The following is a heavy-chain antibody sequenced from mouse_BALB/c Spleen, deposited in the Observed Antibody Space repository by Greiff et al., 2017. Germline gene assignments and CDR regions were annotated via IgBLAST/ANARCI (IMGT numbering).Heavy chain of an antibody. CDR1: GFTFSSYT. CDR2: ISNGGGST. CDR3: ARLSMITFAY. J-gene: IGHJ3*01. D-gene: IGHD2-4*01. V-gene: IGHV5-12-2*01. Sequence: DVHLVESGGGLVQPGGSLKLSCAASGFTFSSYTKSWVRQTPEKRLEWVAYISNGGGSTYYPDTVKGRFTISRDNAKNTLYLQMSSLKSEDTAMYYCARLSMITFAYWGQGTLVTVSA.